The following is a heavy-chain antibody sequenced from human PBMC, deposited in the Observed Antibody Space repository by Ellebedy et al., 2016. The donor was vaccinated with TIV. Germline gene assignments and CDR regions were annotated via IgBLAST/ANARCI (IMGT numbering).Heavy chain of an antibody. V-gene: IGHV3-73*01. CDR3: VHIVVVTATGY. D-gene: IGHD2-21*02. CDR1: EFTFSGSA. J-gene: IGHJ4*02. Sequence: GESLKISCAASEFTFSGSAMHWVRQASGKGLEWVGRIRSKANNYATAYAASVKGRFTLSSDDSKNTAYLQMNSLKTEDTAVYYCVHIVVVTATGYWGQGTLVTVSS. CDR2: IRSKANNYAT.